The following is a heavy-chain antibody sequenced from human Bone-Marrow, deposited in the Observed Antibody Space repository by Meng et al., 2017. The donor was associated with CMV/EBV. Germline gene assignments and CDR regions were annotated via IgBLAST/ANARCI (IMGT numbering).Heavy chain of an antibody. V-gene: IGHV3-74*01. Sequence: GGSLRLSCAASGFSFSRYWMHWVRQVPGKGLVWVSRTNEDGTITNYADSVKGRFTISRDNAKNTMYLQMNSLRAEDTAVYYCARGPHDYYDSSGYYYWGQGTLVTVSS. CDR2: TNEDGTIT. CDR1: GFSFSRYW. CDR3: ARGPHDYYDSSGYYY. D-gene: IGHD3-22*01. J-gene: IGHJ4*02.